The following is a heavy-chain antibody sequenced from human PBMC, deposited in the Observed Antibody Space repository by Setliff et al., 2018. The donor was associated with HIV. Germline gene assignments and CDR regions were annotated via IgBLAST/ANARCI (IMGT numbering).Heavy chain of an antibody. V-gene: IGHV1-2*02. Sequence: ASVKVSCKASGSTFSGYYLHWVRRAPGQGLEWMGWINPNSGATNYAQSFQGRVTMTRDTSISTAYMDLSSLTSDDTAVYYCALASIVSTARWNHWGRGTTVTVS. J-gene: IGHJ4*02. CDR2: INPNSGAT. CDR1: GSTFSGYY. CDR3: ALASIVSTARWNH. D-gene: IGHD1-26*01.